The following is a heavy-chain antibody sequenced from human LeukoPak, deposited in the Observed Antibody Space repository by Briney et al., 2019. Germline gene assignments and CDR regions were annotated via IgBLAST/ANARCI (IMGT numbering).Heavy chain of an antibody. CDR2: ISHDGKRE. CDR3: AKDMSLYYDFWSGYPPDY. J-gene: IGHJ4*02. D-gene: IGHD3-3*01. CDR1: GFTFSNYA. V-gene: IGHV3-30*04. Sequence: PGGSLRLSCTVSGFTFSNYAIHWVRQSPGKGLEWVAVISHDGKREFYSDSVKGRFTISRDNSKNTLYLQMNSLRAEDTAVYYCAKDMSLYYDFWSGYPPDYWGQGTLVTVSS.